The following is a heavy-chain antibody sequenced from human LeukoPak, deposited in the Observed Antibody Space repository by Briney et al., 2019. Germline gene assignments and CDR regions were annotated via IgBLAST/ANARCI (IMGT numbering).Heavy chain of an antibody. CDR3: AKREYSSSPMGYNWFDP. D-gene: IGHD6-6*01. Sequence: PGGSLRLSCAASGFTFSSYAMSWVRQAPGKGLEWVSAISGSGGSTYYADSVKGRFTISRDNSKNTLYLQMNSLRAEDTAVYYCAKREYSSSPMGYNWFDPWGQGTLVTVSS. V-gene: IGHV3-23*01. J-gene: IGHJ5*02. CDR1: GFTFSSYA. CDR2: ISGSGGST.